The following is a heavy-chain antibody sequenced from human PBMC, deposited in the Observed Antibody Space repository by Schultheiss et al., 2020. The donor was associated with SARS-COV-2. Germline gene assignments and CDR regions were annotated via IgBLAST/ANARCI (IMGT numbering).Heavy chain of an antibody. V-gene: IGHV4-59*12. CDR1: GGSISSYY. CDR3: ATAWAVAGKGYYFDY. CDR2: IYYSGST. Sequence: SETLSLTCTVSGGSISSYYWSWIRQPPGKGLEWIGYIYYSGSTNYNPSLKSRVTMSVDTSKNQFSLKLSSVTAADTAVYYCATAWAVAGKGYYFDYWGQGTLVTVSS. D-gene: IGHD6-19*01. J-gene: IGHJ4*02.